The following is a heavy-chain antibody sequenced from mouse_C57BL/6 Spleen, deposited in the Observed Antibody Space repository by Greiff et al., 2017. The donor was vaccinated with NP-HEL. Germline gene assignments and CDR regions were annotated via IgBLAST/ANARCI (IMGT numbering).Heavy chain of an antibody. D-gene: IGHD2-4*01. CDR3: ARFDYDGAY. J-gene: IGHJ3*01. CDR2: IDPSDSYT. V-gene: IGHV1-69*01. Sequence: QVQLQQPGAELVMPGASVKLSCKASGYTFTSYWMHWVKQRPGQGLEWIGEIDPSDSYTNYNQKFKGKSTLTADKSSSTAYMQLSSLTSEDSAVYYCARFDYDGAYWGQGTLVTVSA. CDR1: GYTFTSYW.